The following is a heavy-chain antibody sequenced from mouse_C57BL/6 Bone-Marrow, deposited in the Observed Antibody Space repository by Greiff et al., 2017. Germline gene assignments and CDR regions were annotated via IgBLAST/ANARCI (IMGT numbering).Heavy chain of an antibody. CDR3: TLANWGFDY. CDR2: IDPENGDT. CDR1: GFNIKDDY. Sequence: EVQGVESGAELVRPGASVKLSCTASGFNIKDDYMHWVKQRPEQGLEWIGWIDPENGDTEYASKFQGKATITADTSSNTAYLQLSSLTSEDTAVYYCTLANWGFDYWGQGTTLTVSS. J-gene: IGHJ2*01. D-gene: IGHD4-1*01. V-gene: IGHV14-4*01.